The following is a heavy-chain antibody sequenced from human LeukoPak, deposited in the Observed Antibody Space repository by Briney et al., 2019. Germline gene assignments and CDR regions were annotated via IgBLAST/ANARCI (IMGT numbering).Heavy chain of an antibody. CDR2: IYYSGST. CDR1: GGSISSGGYY. V-gene: IGHV4-31*03. J-gene: IGHJ4*02. Sequence: SQTLSLTCTVSGGSISSGGYYWSWIRQHPGKGLEWIGYIYYSGSTYYNPSLKSRVTIAVDTSKNQFSLKLSSVTAADTAVYDCARQGVVTQFDYWGQGTLVTVSS. D-gene: IGHD3-3*01. CDR3: ARQGVVTQFDY.